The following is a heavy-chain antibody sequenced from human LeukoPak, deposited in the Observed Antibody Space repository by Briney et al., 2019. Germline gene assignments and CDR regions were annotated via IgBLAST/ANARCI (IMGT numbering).Heavy chain of an antibody. CDR2: ISSSSSYI. CDR1: GFTFSSYS. D-gene: IGHD1-26*01. V-gene: IGHV3-21*01. CDR3: ARGSGSDYFDY. Sequence: GGSLRLSCAASGFTFSSYSMNWVRQAPGKGLEWVSSISSSSSYIYYADSVKGGFTISRDNAKNSLYLQMNSLRAEDTAVYYCARGSGSDYFDYWGQGTLVTVSS. J-gene: IGHJ4*02.